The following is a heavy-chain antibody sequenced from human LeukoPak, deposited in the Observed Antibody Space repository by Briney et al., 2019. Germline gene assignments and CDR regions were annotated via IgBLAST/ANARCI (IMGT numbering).Heavy chain of an antibody. J-gene: IGHJ4*02. CDR3: TRGSRKSIAAAGMFGFGGSDFDY. D-gene: IGHD6-13*01. Sequence: PSQTLSLTCTVSGGSISSGSYYWSWIRQPAGKGLEWIGRIYTSGSTNYNPSLKSRVTISVDTSKNQFSLQLRSVTAADTAVYYCTRGSRKSIAAAGMFGFGGSDFDYWGQGTLVTVSS. V-gene: IGHV4-61*02. CDR2: IYTSGST. CDR1: GGSISSGSYY.